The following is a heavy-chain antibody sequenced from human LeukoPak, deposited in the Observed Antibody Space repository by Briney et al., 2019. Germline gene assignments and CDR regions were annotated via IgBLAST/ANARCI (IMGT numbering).Heavy chain of an antibody. D-gene: IGHD2-21*02. V-gene: IGHV4-34*01. J-gene: IGHJ4*02. CDR3: ARHRAYCGGDCYSFDY. CDR2: INHSGST. Sequence: SETLSLTCAVYGGSFSGYYWSWIRQPPGKGLEWIGEINHSGSTNYNPSLKSRVTISVDTSKNQFSLKLSSVTAADTAVYYCARHRAYCGGDCYSFDYWGQGTLVTVSS. CDR1: GGSFSGYY.